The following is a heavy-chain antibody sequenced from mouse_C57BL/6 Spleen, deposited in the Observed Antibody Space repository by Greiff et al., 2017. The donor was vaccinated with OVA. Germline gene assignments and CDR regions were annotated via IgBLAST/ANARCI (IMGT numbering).Heavy chain of an antibody. Sequence: QVQLQQSGPELVKPGASVKISCKASGYAFSSSWMNWVKQRPGKGLEWIGRIYPGDGDTNYNGKFKGKATLTVDKSSSTAYMQLSSLTSEDSAVYFCADGSRAWFAYWGQGTLVTVSA. V-gene: IGHV1-82*01. CDR2: IYPGDGDT. CDR1: GYAFSSSW. CDR3: ADGSRAWFAY. D-gene: IGHD1-1*01. J-gene: IGHJ3*01.